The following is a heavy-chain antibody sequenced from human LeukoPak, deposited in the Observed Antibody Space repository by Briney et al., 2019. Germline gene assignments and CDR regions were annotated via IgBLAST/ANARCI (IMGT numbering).Heavy chain of an antibody. CDR3: ARAADSSGLPGGPNDAFDI. CDR1: GGSISSGDYY. D-gene: IGHD3-22*01. Sequence: PSQTLSLTCTVSGGSISSGDYYWSWIRQPPGKGLEWIGYIYYSGSTYYNPSLKSRVTISVDTSKNQFSLKLSSVTAADTAVYYCARAADSSGLPGGPNDAFDIWGQGTMVTVSS. V-gene: IGHV4-30-4*08. J-gene: IGHJ3*02. CDR2: IYYSGST.